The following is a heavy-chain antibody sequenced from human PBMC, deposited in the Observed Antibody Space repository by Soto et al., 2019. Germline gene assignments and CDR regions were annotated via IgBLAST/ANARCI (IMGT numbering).Heavy chain of an antibody. CDR3: ARVGNGSSTPLDI. CDR2: ITSASDYI. D-gene: IGHD1-26*01. CDR1: GFMFTRST. J-gene: IGHJ3*02. V-gene: IGHV3-21*01. Sequence: GGSLRLSCVASGFMFTRSTMNWVRQAPGKGLEWVSSITSASDYIFYADSVKGRFTISRDNAKNSLYLQMNSLRAEDTAVYYCARVGNGSSTPLDIWGQGTMVTVSS.